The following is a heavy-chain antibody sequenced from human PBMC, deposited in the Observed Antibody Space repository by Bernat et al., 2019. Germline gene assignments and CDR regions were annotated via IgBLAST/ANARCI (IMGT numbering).Heavy chain of an antibody. V-gene: IGHV3-72*01. CDR3: TGETRFGAYLNWFDP. D-gene: IGHD3-16*01. Sequence: EVRLVESGGGLVQPGGSLRLSCLASGFTFSDHYIDWVRQAAGKVLEWVGRIRNKPNSYPTEYGASVKSRFTVSRDDSNNSVYLQMSGLITEDTAVYYCTGETRFGAYLNWFDPWGQGTLVTVSS. J-gene: IGHJ5*02. CDR2: IRNKPNSYPT. CDR1: GFTFSDHY.